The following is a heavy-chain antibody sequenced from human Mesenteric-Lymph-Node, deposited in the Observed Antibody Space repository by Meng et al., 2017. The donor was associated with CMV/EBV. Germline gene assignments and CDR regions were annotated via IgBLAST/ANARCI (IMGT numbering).Heavy chain of an antibody. D-gene: IGHD3-10*01. CDR1: GGSIDNYY. J-gene: IGHJ5*02. CDR3: ARGPGSTIPRNFDP. Sequence: ETLSLTCTVSGGSIDNYYWAWVRQSPGKGLECIAYTYYTGRTNYNPSLESRTTVSLEPSKNQFSLTLSSVTAADTAVYYCARGPGSTIPRNFDPWGQGALVTVSS. V-gene: IGHV4-59*13. CDR2: TYYTGRT.